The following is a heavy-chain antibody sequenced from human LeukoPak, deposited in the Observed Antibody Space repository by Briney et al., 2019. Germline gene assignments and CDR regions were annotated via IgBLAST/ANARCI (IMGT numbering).Heavy chain of an antibody. CDR3: AKFNAMTTLTPFDY. D-gene: IGHD4-17*01. Sequence: GGSLRLSCAASGFTFRTSAMSWVRQAPAKGLQWVSSINGGDYSTYYADSVRGRFTISRDNSKNTLYMQMNSLRAEDTAIYYCAKFNAMTTLTPFDYWGQGTLVTVSP. V-gene: IGHV3-23*01. J-gene: IGHJ4*02. CDR1: GFTFRTSA. CDR2: INGGDYST.